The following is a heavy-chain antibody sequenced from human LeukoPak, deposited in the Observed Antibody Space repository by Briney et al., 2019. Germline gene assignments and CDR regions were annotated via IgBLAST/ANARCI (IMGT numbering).Heavy chain of an antibody. Sequence: SETLSLTCSVSGGSISSYSWTWIRQPAGKGLEWIGRIYATGSTNFNPSLKNRVTMSVDTSKSQFSLNLSSVTAADTAVYYCARAPAGSSKYEYWGQGILVTVSS. CDR1: GGSISSYS. CDR3: ARAPAGSSKYEY. J-gene: IGHJ4*02. CDR2: IYATGST. V-gene: IGHV4-4*07. D-gene: IGHD6-13*01.